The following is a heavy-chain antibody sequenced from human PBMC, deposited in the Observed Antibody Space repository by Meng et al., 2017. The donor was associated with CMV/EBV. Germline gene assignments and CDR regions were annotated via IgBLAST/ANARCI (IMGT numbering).Heavy chain of an antibody. CDR2: IRYDGSNK. J-gene: IGHJ4*02. D-gene: IGHD1-26*01. CDR1: GFTFSSSN. Sequence: GESLKISCTASGFTFSSSNMHWVRQAPGKGLEWVAFIRYDGSNKYYADSVKGRFTISRDISKNTLYLQMNSLRAEDTAVYYCANQPVSGSYYLGIDYWGQGTLVTVSS. CDR3: ANQPVSGSYYLGIDY. V-gene: IGHV3-30*02.